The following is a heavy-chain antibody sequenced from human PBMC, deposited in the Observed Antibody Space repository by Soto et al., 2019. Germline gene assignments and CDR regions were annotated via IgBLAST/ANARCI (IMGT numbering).Heavy chain of an antibody. V-gene: IGHV4-39*01. J-gene: IGHJ6*02. CDR3: ARRVRRQPGGYYYYYDMDI. CDR2: IYYDGST. Sequence: QLQLQESGPGLVKPSETLSLTCTVSGGSISSSSYYWGWIRQPPGKGLEWIGAIYYDGSTYYNPSLKSRVTMSVDTSKNQFSLKLTSVTAADTAVYYCARRVRRQPGGYYYYYDMDIWGQGTTVTVSS. D-gene: IGHD2-8*02. CDR1: GGSISSSSYY.